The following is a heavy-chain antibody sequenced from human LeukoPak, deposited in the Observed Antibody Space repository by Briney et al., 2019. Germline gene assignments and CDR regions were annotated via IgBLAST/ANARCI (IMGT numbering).Heavy chain of an antibody. CDR3: ASARKWELLGFDY. D-gene: IGHD1-26*01. Sequence: HPGGSLRLSCAASGFTFSSYEMNWVRQAPGKGLEWVSYISSSGSTIYYADSVKGRFTISRDNAKNSLYLQMNSLRAEDTAVYYCASARKWELLGFDYWGQGTLVTVSS. CDR1: GFTFSSYE. CDR2: ISSSGSTI. J-gene: IGHJ4*02. V-gene: IGHV3-48*03.